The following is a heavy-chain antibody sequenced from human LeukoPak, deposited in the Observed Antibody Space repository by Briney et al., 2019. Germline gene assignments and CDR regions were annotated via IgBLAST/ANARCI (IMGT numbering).Heavy chain of an antibody. CDR1: GFSFSSYE. CDR2: ISSSGSTI. Sequence: GGSLRLSCAASGFSFSSYEMNWVRQAPGKGLEWVSYISSSGSTIYYADSVKGRFTISRDNAKNSLYLQMNSLRAEDTAVYYCARDRSSSWFYYYYMDVWGKGTTVTVSS. V-gene: IGHV3-48*03. J-gene: IGHJ6*03. D-gene: IGHD6-13*01. CDR3: ARDRSSSWFYYYYMDV.